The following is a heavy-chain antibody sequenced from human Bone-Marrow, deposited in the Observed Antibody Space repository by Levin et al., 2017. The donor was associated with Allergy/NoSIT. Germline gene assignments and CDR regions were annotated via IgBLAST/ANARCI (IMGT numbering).Heavy chain of an antibody. J-gene: IGHJ6*03. CDR2: INHSGST. CDR1: GGSFSGYY. V-gene: IGHV4-34*01. D-gene: IGHD1-1*01. CDR3: ARTPQLLRFYYYMDV. Sequence: SETLSLTCAVYGGSFSGYYWSWIRQPPGKGLEWIGEINHSGSTNYNPSLKSRVTISVDTPKNQFSLKLSSVTAADTAVYYCARTPQLLRFYYYMDVWGKGTTVTVSS.